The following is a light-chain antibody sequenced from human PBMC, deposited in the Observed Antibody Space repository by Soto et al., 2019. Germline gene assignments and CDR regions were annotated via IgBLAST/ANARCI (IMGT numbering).Light chain of an antibody. Sequence: EIVLTQSPGTLSLSPGERATLSCRASQSVSSSYLAWYQQKPGQAPGLLIYDASSRATGIPDRFSGSGSGTDFTLTISRLEPEDFAVYYCQQYGSSPLTFGPGNKVDIK. J-gene: IGKJ3*01. CDR2: DAS. CDR3: QQYGSSPLT. CDR1: QSVSSSY. V-gene: IGKV3-20*01.